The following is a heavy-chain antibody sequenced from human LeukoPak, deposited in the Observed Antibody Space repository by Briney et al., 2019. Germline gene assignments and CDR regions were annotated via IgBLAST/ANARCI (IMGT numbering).Heavy chain of an antibody. CDR2: INGSGRNT. J-gene: IGHJ4*02. D-gene: IGHD2-21*01. CDR3: ASNLCGGTCYSVFDY. V-gene: IGHV3-23*01. Sequence: GGSLRLSCAASGFTFSSYAMSWVRQAPGKGLEWVSAINGSGRNTYYADSVKGRFTISRDNSKNTLYLQMNSLRAEDTAVYYCASNLCGGTCYSVFDYWGQGTLVTVSS. CDR1: GFTFSSYA.